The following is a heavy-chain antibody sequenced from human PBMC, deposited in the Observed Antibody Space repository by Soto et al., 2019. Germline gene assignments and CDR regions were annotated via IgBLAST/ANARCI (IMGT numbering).Heavy chain of an antibody. V-gene: IGHV3-11*06. CDR2: ISSSSSYT. CDR3: ARELSGSGSYFFDYYYYGMDV. CDR1: GFTFSDYY. D-gene: IGHD3-10*01. J-gene: IGHJ6*02. Sequence: PVGSLRLSCAASGFTFSDYYMSWIRQAPGKGLEWVSYISSSSSYTNYADSVKGRFTISRDNAKNSLYLQMNSLRAEDTAVYYCARELSGSGSYFFDYYYYGMDVWGQGTTVTVSS.